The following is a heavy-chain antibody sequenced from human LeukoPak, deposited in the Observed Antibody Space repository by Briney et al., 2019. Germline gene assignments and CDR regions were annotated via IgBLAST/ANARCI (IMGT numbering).Heavy chain of an antibody. CDR3: ARVLTVRGVLNWFDP. V-gene: IGHV1-69*13. Sequence: SVKVSCKASGGTFSSYAISWVRQAPGQGLEWMGGIIPIFGTANYAQKFQGRVTITADESTSTAYMELSSLRSEDTAVYYCARVLTVRGVLNWFDPWGQGTLVTVSS. J-gene: IGHJ5*02. D-gene: IGHD3-10*01. CDR2: IIPIFGTA. CDR1: GGTFSSYA.